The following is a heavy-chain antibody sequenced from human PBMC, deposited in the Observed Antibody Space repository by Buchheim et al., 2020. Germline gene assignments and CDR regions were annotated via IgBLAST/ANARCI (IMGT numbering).Heavy chain of an antibody. CDR2: IKQDGSEK. CDR1: GFTFSSYW. D-gene: IGHD6-6*01. Sequence: EVQLVESGGGLVQPGGSLRLSCAASGFTFSSYWMSWVRQAPGKGLVWVANIKQDGSEKYYVDSVKGRFTISRDNAKKSLYLQMNSLRAEDTAVYYCARDPFSSSSGFYYYFYYMDVWGKGTT. CDR3: ARDPFSSSSGFYYYFYYMDV. V-gene: IGHV3-7*01. J-gene: IGHJ6*03.